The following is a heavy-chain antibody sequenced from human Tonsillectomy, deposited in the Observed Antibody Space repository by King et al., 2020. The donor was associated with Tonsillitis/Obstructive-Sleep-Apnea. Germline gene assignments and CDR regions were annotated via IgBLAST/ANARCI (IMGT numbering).Heavy chain of an antibody. CDR3: GYGSGSYYHDYYYYYMDG. D-gene: IGHD3-10*01. CDR1: GGTFSSSA. CDR2: IIPILGVA. J-gene: IGHJ6*03. Sequence: QLVQSGAEVKKPGSSMKVSCKASGGTFSSSALSWVRQAPGQGLEWMGRIIPILGVANYAQNFQGKDTITADKSTSTGYIELRTLRSADTAGYYVGYGSGSYYHDYYYYYMDGGRKGTTVTVSS. V-gene: IGHV1-69*04.